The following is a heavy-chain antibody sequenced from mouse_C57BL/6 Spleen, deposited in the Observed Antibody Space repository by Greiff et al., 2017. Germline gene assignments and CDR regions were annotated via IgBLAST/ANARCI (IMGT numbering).Heavy chain of an antibody. D-gene: IGHD2-13*01. CDR3: AREGGEYEYAMDY. V-gene: IGHV1-7*01. CDR2: INPSSGYT. J-gene: IGHJ4*01. Sequence: QVQLQQSGAELAKPGASVKLSCKASGYTFTSYWMHWVKQRPGQGLEWIGYINPSSGYTKYNQKFKDKATLTADKSSSTAYMQLISLTYEDSAVYDCAREGGEYEYAMDYWGQGTSVTVSS. CDR1: GYTFTSYW.